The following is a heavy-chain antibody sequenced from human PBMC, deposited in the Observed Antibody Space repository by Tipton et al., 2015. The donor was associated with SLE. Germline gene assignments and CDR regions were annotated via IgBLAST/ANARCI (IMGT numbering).Heavy chain of an antibody. CDR2: IYYSGST. Sequence: LRLSCTVSGGSISSSSYYWGWICQPPGKGLEWIGSIYYSGSTNYNPSLKSRVTISVDTSKNQFSLKPSSVTAADTAVYYCARGRGSSSSGHYWGQGTLVTVSS. CDR1: GGSISSSSYY. D-gene: IGHD6-6*01. J-gene: IGHJ4*02. V-gene: IGHV4-39*07. CDR3: ARGRGSSSSGHY.